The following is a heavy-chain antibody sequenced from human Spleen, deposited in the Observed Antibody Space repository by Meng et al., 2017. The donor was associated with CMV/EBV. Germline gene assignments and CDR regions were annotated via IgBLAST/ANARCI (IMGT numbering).Heavy chain of an antibody. D-gene: IGHD2-15*01. CDR3: ARDTPGD. V-gene: IGHV3-7*01. Sequence: GGSLRLSCAASGFTFSSYWMSWARQAPGKGLEWVANIRFDGRESHHVDSVKGRFTISRDNAKNSLYLQMNSLRVEETAVYYCARDTPGDWGQGTLVTVSS. CDR2: IRFDGRES. CDR1: GFTFSSYW. J-gene: IGHJ4*02.